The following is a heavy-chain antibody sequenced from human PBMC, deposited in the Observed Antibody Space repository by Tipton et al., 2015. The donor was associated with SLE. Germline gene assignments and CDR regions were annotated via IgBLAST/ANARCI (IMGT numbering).Heavy chain of an antibody. CDR3: ARHGSGRIGDFED. J-gene: IGHJ4*02. CDR2: INHSGST. Sequence: TLSLTCAVYGGSFSGYYWSWIRQPPGKGLEWIGEINHSGSTNYNPSLKSRVTISVDTSKNQFSLKLSSVTAADTAVYYCARHGSGRIGDFEDWGQGTLVTVSS. CDR1: GGSFSGYY. D-gene: IGHD3-10*01. V-gene: IGHV4-34*01.